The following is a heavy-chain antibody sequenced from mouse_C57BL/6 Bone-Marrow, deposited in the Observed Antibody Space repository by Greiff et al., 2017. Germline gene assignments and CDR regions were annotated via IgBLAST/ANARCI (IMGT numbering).Heavy chain of an antibody. CDR3: ARRHYYGSIFDV. D-gene: IGHD1-1*01. CDR1: GYTFTSYW. J-gene: IGHJ1*03. CDR2: IYPGSGST. Sequence: QVQLQQPGAELVKPGASVKMSCKASGYTFTSYWITWVKQRPGQGLEWIGDIYPGSGSTNYNEKFKSKATLTVDTSSSTAYMQRSSLTSEDSAVYYCARRHYYGSIFDVWGTGTTVTVSS. V-gene: IGHV1-55*01.